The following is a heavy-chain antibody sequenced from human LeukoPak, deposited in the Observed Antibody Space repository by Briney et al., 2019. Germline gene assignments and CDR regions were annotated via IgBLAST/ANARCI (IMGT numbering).Heavy chain of an antibody. V-gene: IGHV4-34*01. CDR1: GGSFSDYY. D-gene: IGHD4-23*01. J-gene: IGHJ2*01. Sequence: PSETLSLTCAVYGGSFSDYYWVWIRQPPGEGLEWIGEINHSGSTSYNPSLKSQVTISVDTSKNQFSLKLSSVTAADTAVYYCANYRGYFDLWGRGTLVTVSS. CDR2: INHSGST. CDR3: ANYRGYFDL.